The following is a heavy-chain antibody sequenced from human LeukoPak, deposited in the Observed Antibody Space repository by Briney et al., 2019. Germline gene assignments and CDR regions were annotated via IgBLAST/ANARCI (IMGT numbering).Heavy chain of an antibody. D-gene: IGHD2-2*03. CDR2: ISPNSGGT. CDR1: GYTFTDYY. J-gene: IGHJ6*03. V-gene: IGHV1-2*02. Sequence: ASVKVSCKASGYTFTDYYVHWVRQAPGEGLEWMGWISPNSGGTNYAQTFQGRVTMTRDTSITTAYMELSGLRSDDTAVYYCARHGYCGNPRCYPDYYYIDVWGKGTKVTVSS. CDR3: ARHGYCGNPRCYPDYYYIDV.